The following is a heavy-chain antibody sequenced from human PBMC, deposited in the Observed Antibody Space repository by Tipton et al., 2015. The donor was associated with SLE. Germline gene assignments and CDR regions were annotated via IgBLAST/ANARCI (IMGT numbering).Heavy chain of an antibody. V-gene: IGHV4-59*01. Sequence: TLSLTCTVSGGSISSYYWSWIRQPPGKGLEWIGYIYYSGSTNCNPSLKSRVTISVDTSKNQFSLKLSSVTAADTAVYYCAGLVGATIYYYYYMDVWGKGTTVTVSS. J-gene: IGHJ6*03. CDR1: GGSISSYY. D-gene: IGHD1-26*01. CDR2: IYYSGST. CDR3: AGLVGATIYYYYYMDV.